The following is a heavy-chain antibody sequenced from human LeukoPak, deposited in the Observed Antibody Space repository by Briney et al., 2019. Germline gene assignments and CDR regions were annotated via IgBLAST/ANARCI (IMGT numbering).Heavy chain of an antibody. J-gene: IGHJ4*02. Sequence: GGSLRLSCAASGFTLSDYWMSWIRQAPGKGLEWVANIKQDGSEKYYVDSVKGRFTISRDNAKNSLYLQMNSLRAEDTAVYYCVRPLTGYYHVWGQGTLVTVSS. D-gene: IGHD3-9*01. CDR1: GFTLSDYW. CDR2: IKQDGSEK. V-gene: IGHV3-7*01. CDR3: VRPLTGYYHV.